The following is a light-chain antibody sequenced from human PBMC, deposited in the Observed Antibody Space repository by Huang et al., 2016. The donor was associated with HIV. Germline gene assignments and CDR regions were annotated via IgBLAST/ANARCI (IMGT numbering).Light chain of an antibody. V-gene: IGKV1-NL1*01. CDR2: GAS. CDR3: QQYYTTPWT. J-gene: IGKJ1*01. Sequence: DIHMTQSPSSLSASVGDRVTITCRASQGITNSLAWYQQKPGEAPKLLLYGASRLESGGPSRFSGSGSGTEYTLTISSLRPEDCATYYCQQYYTTPWTFGQGTKVEIK. CDR1: QGITNS.